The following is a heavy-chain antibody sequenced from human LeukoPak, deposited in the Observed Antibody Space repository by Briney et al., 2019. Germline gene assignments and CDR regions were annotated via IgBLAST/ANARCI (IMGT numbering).Heavy chain of an antibody. CDR2: IIPILGIA. D-gene: IGHD3-10*01. CDR1: GGTFSSYA. V-gene: IGHV1-69*04. J-gene: IGHJ6*02. CDR3: ARPEGLYYDGSGSYYNARGVAYYYYGMDV. Sequence: SVKVSCKASGGTFSSYAISWVRQDPRHGLEWMGRIIPILGIANYAQKFQGRVTITADKSTSTAYMELSSLRSEDTAVYYCARPEGLYYDGSGSYYNARGVAYYYYGMDVWGQGTTVTVSS.